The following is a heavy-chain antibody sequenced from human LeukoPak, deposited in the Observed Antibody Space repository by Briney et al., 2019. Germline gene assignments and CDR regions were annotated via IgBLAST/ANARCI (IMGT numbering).Heavy chain of an antibody. D-gene: IGHD1-26*01. CDR2: IYYSGST. CDR3: AREELGLLVVDY. CDR1: GGSISSSSYY. V-gene: IGHV4-39*07. Sequence: PSETLSLTCTISGGSISSSSYYWGWIRQPPGKGLEWIGSIYYSGSTNYNPSLKSRVTISVDTSKNQFSLKLSSVTAADTAVYYCAREELGLLVVDYWGQGTLVAVSS. J-gene: IGHJ4*02.